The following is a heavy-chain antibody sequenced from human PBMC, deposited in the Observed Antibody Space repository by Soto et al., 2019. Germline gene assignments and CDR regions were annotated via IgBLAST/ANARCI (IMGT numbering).Heavy chain of an antibody. D-gene: IGHD3-10*01. V-gene: IGHV3-30*03. CDR2: ISYDGSNK. CDR1: GFTFSSYG. CDR3: APWFGAFDY. Sequence: QVQLVESGGGVVQPGRSLRLSCAASGFTFSSYGMHWVRQAPGKGLEWVAVISYDGSNKYYADSVKGRFTISRDNSKNTLYLQMNSLRAEDTAVEYCAPWFGAFDYWGQGTLVTVSS. J-gene: IGHJ4*02.